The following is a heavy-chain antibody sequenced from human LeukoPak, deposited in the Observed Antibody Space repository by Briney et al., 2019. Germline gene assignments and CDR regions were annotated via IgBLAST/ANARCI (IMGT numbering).Heavy chain of an antibody. CDR1: GFTFSSYA. V-gene: IGHV3-30*04. CDR2: ISYDGSNK. Sequence: GRSLRLSCAASGFTFSSYAMHWVRQAPGKGLEWVAVISYDGSNKYYADSVKGRFTISGDNSKNTLYLQMNSLRAEDTAVYYCARGITPLHSYGLETYYYGMDVWGQGTTVTVSS. CDR3: ARGITPLHSYGLETYYYGMDV. J-gene: IGHJ6*02. D-gene: IGHD5-18*01.